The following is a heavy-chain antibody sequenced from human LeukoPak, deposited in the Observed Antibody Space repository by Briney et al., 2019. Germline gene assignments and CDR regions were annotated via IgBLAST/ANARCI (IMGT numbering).Heavy chain of an antibody. D-gene: IGHD3-3*01. V-gene: IGHV4-39*01. Sequence: PSETLSLTCTVSGGSISSSSYYWGWIRQPPGKGLEWIGSIYYSGSTYYNPSLKSRVTISVDTSKNQFSLKLSSVTAADTAVYYCTCGYDFWSGSYNSGTGYFDYWGQGTLVTVSS. CDR2: IYYSGST. CDR3: TCGYDFWSGSYNSGTGYFDY. CDR1: GGSISSSSYY. J-gene: IGHJ4*02.